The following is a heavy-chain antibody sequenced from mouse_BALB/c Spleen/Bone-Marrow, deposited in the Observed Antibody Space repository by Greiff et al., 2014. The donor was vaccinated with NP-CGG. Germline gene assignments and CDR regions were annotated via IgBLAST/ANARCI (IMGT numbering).Heavy chain of an antibody. J-gene: IGHJ2*01. CDR3: ARKGISTVIATAYYFDY. Sequence: VQLQQSGAELVKLGASVKLSCKTSGYTFTSYWIQWVKQRPGQGLGWIGEIFPGTGTTHYNEKFKDKATLTIDTSSSTAYMQLSSLTSEDSAVYFCARKGISTVIATAYYFDYWGQGSTLTVSS. V-gene: IGHV1S132*01. D-gene: IGHD2-4*01. CDR2: IFPGTGTT. CDR1: GYTFTSYW.